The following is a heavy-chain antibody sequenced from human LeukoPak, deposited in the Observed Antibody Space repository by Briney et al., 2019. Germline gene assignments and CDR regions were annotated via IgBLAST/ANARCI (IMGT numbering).Heavy chain of an antibody. CDR2: IDPSGGST. J-gene: IGHJ4*02. Sequence: ASVKVSCKASGYTFNSYYMHWVRQAPGQGLEWTGIIDPSGGSTSYAQKFQGRVTMTRDTSTSTVYMELSSLRSEDTAVYYCARESYGEEDNWGQGTLVTVSS. CDR3: ARESYGEEDN. CDR1: GYTFNSYY. D-gene: IGHD4-17*01. V-gene: IGHV1-46*02.